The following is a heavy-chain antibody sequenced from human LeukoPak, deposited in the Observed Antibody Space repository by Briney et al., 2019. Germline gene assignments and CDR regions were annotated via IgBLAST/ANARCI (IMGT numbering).Heavy chain of an antibody. V-gene: IGHV3-30*02. CDR2: IRYDGSNK. J-gene: IGHJ4*02. Sequence: GGSLRLSCAASGFTFSSYGMHWVRQAPGKGPEWVAFIRYDGSNKYYADSVKGRFTISRDNSNNTLYLQMNSLRAEDTAVYYCARRAGAYSHPYDYWGQGTLVTVSS. D-gene: IGHD4/OR15-4a*01. CDR3: ARRAGAYSHPYDY. CDR1: GFTFSSYG.